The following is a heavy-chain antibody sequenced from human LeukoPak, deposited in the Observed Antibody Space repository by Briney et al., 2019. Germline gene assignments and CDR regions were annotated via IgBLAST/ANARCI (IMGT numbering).Heavy chain of an antibody. CDR2: ISYDGSNK. CDR3: AKDMYSSSWYYFDY. CDR1: GFTFSSYG. D-gene: IGHD6-13*01. V-gene: IGHV3-30*18. J-gene: IGHJ4*02. Sequence: GGSLRLSCAASGFTFSSYGMHWVRQASGKGLEWVAVISYDGSNKYYADSVKGRFTISRDNSKNTLYLQMNSLRAEDTAVYYCAKDMYSSSWYYFDYWGQGTLVTVSS.